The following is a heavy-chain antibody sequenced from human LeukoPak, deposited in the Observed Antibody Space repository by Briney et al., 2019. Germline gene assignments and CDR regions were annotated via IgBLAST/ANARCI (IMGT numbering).Heavy chain of an antibody. Sequence: GGSLRLSCAASGFTFSPYAMGWARQGPGKGLEWVSGISGAGTINYADSVKGRFTISRDNSKNTLYLQMNSLRAEDTAVYYCAKDNLEQWLIHWGQGTLVTVSS. V-gene: IGHV3-23*01. D-gene: IGHD6-19*01. J-gene: IGHJ4*02. CDR3: AKDNLEQWLIH. CDR2: ISGAGTI. CDR1: GFTFSPYA.